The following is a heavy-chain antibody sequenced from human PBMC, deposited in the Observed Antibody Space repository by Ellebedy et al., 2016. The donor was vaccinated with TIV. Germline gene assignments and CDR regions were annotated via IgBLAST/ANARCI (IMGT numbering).Heavy chain of an antibody. CDR3: ARLRTTNNGMDV. Sequence: GESLKISCEGSGFRLTSYWINWVRQMPGKGLEWMGRIDPSDSYTNYSPSFQGHVTISTDKSISTIYLQWSSLKASDTGMYYCARLRTTNNGMDVWGQGTTVTVSS. D-gene: IGHD4-17*01. J-gene: IGHJ6*02. CDR2: IDPSDSYT. CDR1: GFRLTSYW. V-gene: IGHV5-10-1*01.